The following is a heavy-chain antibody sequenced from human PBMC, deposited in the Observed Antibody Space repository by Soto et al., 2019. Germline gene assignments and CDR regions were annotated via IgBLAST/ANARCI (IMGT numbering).Heavy chain of an antibody. Sequence: SETLSLTCTVSGGSIGSSSYYWGWIRQPPGKGLEWIGSIYYSGSTYYNPSLKSRVTISVDTSKNQFSLKLSSVTAADTAVYYCARVFRGYSYGPFDPWCQGTLVTVSS. D-gene: IGHD5-18*01. CDR3: ARVFRGYSYGPFDP. V-gene: IGHV4-39*01. CDR1: GGSIGSSSYY. J-gene: IGHJ5*02. CDR2: IYYSGST.